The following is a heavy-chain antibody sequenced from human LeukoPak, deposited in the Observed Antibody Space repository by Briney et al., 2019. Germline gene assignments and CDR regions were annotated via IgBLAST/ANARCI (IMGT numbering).Heavy chain of an antibody. V-gene: IGHV3-7*01. CDR1: GFTFSDHY. D-gene: IGHD3-3*01. J-gene: IGHJ4*02. CDR3: ARIHDFWEYYFDY. CDR2: IKQDGSEK. Sequence: GGSLRLSCAASGFTFSDHYMDWVRQAPGKGLEWVANIKQDGSEKYYVDSVKGRFTISRDNAKNSLYLQMNSLRAEDTAVYYCARIHDFWEYYFDYWGQGTLVTVSS.